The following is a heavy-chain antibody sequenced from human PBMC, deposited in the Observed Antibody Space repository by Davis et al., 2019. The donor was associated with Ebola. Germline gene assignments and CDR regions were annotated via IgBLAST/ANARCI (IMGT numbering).Heavy chain of an antibody. D-gene: IGHD3-10*01. Sequence: MPSETLSLTCTVSGGSFSSSSYYWGWIRQPPGKGLEWIGSIYYSGSTYYNPSLKSRVTISVDTSKNQFSLKLSSVTAADTAVYYCARVLLWFGDRDYFDYWGQGTQVTVSS. J-gene: IGHJ4*02. CDR1: GGSFSSSSYY. CDR3: ARVLLWFGDRDYFDY. V-gene: IGHV4-39*01. CDR2: IYYSGST.